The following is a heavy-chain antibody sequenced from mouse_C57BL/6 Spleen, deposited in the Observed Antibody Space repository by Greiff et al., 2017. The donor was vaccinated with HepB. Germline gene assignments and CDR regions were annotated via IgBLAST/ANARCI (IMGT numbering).Heavy chain of an antibody. CDR1: GYTFTDYY. Sequence: VQLQQSGPELVKPGASVKISCKASGYTFTDYYMNWVKQSHGKSLEWIGDINPNNGGTSYNQKFKGKATLTVDKSSSTAYMELRSLTSEDSAVYYCARGVTGVFDYWGQGTTLTVSS. CDR2: INPNNGGT. CDR3: ARGVTGVFDY. V-gene: IGHV1-26*01. D-gene: IGHD4-1*01. J-gene: IGHJ2*01.